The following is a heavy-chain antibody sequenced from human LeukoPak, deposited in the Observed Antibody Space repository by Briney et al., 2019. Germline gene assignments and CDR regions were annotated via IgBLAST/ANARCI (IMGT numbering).Heavy chain of an antibody. Sequence: GGSLRLSCAASGFTFDDYAMHWVRQAPGKGLEWVAFIRYDGSNKYYADSVKGRFTISRDNSKNTLYLQMNSLRAEDTAVYYCAKGGDTNKTPIDYWGQGTLVTVSS. J-gene: IGHJ4*02. V-gene: IGHV3-30*02. CDR1: GFTFDDYA. D-gene: IGHD3-10*01. CDR2: IRYDGSNK. CDR3: AKGGDTNKTPIDY.